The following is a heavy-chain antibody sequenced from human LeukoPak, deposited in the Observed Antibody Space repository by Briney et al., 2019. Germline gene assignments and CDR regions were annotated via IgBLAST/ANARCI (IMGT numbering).Heavy chain of an antibody. CDR3: ARDIREYYYDSSGYSTPQNWFDP. CDR2: IIPIFGTA. V-gene: IGHV1-69*13. Sequence: GASVKVSCKASGGTFSSYAISWVRQAPGQGLEWMGGIIPIFGTANYAQKFQGRVTITADESTGTAYMELSSLRSEDTAVYYCARDIREYYYDSSGYSTPQNWFDPWGQGTLVTVSS. J-gene: IGHJ5*02. CDR1: GGTFSSYA. D-gene: IGHD3-22*01.